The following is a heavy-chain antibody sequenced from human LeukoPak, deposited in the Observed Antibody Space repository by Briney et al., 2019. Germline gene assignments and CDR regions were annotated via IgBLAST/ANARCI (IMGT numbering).Heavy chain of an antibody. CDR1: GGTFTSYA. J-gene: IGHJ6*02. V-gene: IGHV1-69*13. CDR3: AGVLRYFDWLSRDYYYYGMDV. CDR2: IIPIFGTA. D-gene: IGHD3-9*01. Sequence: SVKVSCKASGGTFTSYAISWVRQAPGQGLEWMGGIIPIFGTANYAQKFQGRVTITADESTSTAYMELSSLRSEDTAVYYCAGVLRYFDWLSRDYYYYGMDVWGQGTTVTVSS.